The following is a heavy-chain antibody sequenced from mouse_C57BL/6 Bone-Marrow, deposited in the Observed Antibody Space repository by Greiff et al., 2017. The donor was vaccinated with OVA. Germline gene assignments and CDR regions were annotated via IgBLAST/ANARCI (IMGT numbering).Heavy chain of an antibody. CDR1: GYPFTSYG. CDR3: ARFYYYGSSYEYCDV. J-gene: IGHJ1*03. CDR2: IYPRSGNT. V-gene: IGHV1-81*01. D-gene: IGHD1-1*01. Sequence: VQRVESGAELARPGASVKLSCKASGYPFTSYGISWVKQRTGQGLEWIGEIYPRSGNTYYHEKFKGKATLTADKSSSTAYMELRSLTSEDSAVYFCARFYYYGSSYEYCDVWGTGTTVTVSS.